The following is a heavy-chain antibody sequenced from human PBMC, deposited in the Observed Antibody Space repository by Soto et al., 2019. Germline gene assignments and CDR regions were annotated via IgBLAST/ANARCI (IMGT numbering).Heavy chain of an antibody. V-gene: IGHV2-5*02. CDR1: GFSLNTSGVG. Sequence: QITLKESGPPLVKPTQTLTLTCTFSGFSLNTSGVGVGWIRQPPGKALEWLALIYWDDDKRYSPSLKTRLIITKDTSKNQVVLIMTNMDPVDTATYYCAHSKYYYYYGMDVWGQGTTVTVSS. CDR3: AHSKYYYYYGMDV. CDR2: IYWDDDK. J-gene: IGHJ6*02.